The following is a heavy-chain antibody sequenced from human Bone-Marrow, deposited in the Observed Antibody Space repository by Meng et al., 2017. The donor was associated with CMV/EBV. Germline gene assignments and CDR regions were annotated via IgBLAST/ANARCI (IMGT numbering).Heavy chain of an antibody. D-gene: IGHD3-16*01. V-gene: IGHV4-34*01. CDR3: ARTYYDYVWRINWFDP. CDR1: GGSFSGYY. Sequence: SETLSLTCAVYGGSFSGYYWSWIRQPPGKGLEWIGEINHSGSTNYNPSLKSRVTISVDTSKNQFSLRLSSVTAADTAVYFCARTYYDYVWRINWFDPWGQGTLVTVSS. CDR2: INHSGST. J-gene: IGHJ5*02.